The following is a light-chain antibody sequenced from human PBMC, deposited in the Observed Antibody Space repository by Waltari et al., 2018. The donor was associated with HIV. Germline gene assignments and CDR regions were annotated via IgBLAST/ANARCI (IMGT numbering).Light chain of an antibody. J-gene: IGKJ3*01. V-gene: IGKV3-15*01. CDR1: RTVSTD. CDR3: QEYNKWPPVT. CDR2: SAS. Sequence: IILTQSPATLSVSPGESATLSCRASRTVSTDLAWYQQRPRQAPRLLIYSASTRASGVPARFSASGSGTEFTLTISSLQSKDFALYYCQEYNKWPPVTFGPGTRVDI.